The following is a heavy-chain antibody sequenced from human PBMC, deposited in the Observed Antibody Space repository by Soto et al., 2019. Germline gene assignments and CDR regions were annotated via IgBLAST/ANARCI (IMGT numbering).Heavy chain of an antibody. D-gene: IGHD2-2*01. V-gene: IGHV4-59*01. Sequence: QVQLQESGPGLVKPSETLSLTCTVSGGSISSNYWSWIRQPPGKGLEWIGYIYYSGSTNYNPSLKSRVTISVDTSKNQFSLKLNSVTAADTAVYYCARGNTRLAYWGQGTLVTVSS. CDR3: ARGNTRLAY. CDR2: IYYSGST. CDR1: GGSISSNY. J-gene: IGHJ4*02.